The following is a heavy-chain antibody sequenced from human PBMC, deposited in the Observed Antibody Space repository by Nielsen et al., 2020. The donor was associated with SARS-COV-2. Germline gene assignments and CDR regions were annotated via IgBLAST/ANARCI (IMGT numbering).Heavy chain of an antibody. Sequence: GESLKISCAASGFSFSSYAMTWVCQAPGKGLEWVSSIGTTGDKTFYADSVKGRFTISRDNSKNTLYLQLNSLRAEDTAVFYCAKISGSQRHYFDFWGQGALVTVSS. CDR2: IGTTGDKT. D-gene: IGHD1-26*01. CDR1: GFSFSSYA. J-gene: IGHJ4*02. CDR3: AKISGSQRHYFDF. V-gene: IGHV3-23*01.